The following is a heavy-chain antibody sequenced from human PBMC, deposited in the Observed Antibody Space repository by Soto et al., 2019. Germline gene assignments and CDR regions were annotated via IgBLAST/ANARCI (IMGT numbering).Heavy chain of an antibody. J-gene: IGHJ6*02. V-gene: IGHV3-23*01. CDR1: GFTFSSYE. D-gene: IGHD2-21*02. CDR3: AKERSLVVTAMDV. Sequence: EVQLLESGGGLVQPGGSLRLSCAASGFTFSSYEMSWVRQAPGKGLEWVSVVSGNGGSTHYADYVQGRFTISRDNSENTVYLQMNSLSAEDTAVYYCAKERSLVVTAMDVWGHGTTVTVSS. CDR2: VSGNGGST.